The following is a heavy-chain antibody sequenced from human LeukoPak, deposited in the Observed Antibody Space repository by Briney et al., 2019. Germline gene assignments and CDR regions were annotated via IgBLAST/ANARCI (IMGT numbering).Heavy chain of an antibody. CDR3: ARAKGSIAAAPMDV. D-gene: IGHD6-13*01. CDR2: ISYDGSNK. V-gene: IGHV3-30-3*01. J-gene: IGHJ6*02. Sequence: GRSLRLSCAASGFTFSSYAMHWVRQAPGKGLEWVAVISYDGSNKYYADCVKGRFTISRDNSKITLYLQMNSLRAEDTSVYDCARAKGSIAAAPMDVWGQGTTVTVSS. CDR1: GFTFSSYA.